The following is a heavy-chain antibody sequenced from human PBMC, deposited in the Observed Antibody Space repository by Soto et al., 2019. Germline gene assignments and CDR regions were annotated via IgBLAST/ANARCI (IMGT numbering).Heavy chain of an antibody. CDR1: GYTFTSYA. Sequence: ASVKVSCKASGYTFTSYAMHWVRQAPGQRLEWMGWINAGNGNTKYSQKFQGRVTITRDTSTSTAYMELSSLRSEDTAVYYCARGYSSGWYLIFDYWGQGTLVTVSS. CDR3: ARGYSSGWYLIFDY. V-gene: IGHV1-3*01. J-gene: IGHJ4*02. D-gene: IGHD6-19*01. CDR2: INAGNGNT.